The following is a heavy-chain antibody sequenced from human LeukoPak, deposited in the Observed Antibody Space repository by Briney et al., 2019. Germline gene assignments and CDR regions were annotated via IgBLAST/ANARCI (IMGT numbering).Heavy chain of an antibody. CDR1: GFTFDDYA. V-gene: IGHV3-43D*03. Sequence: GGSLGLSCAASGFTFDDYAMHWVRQAPGKGLEWVSLISWDGGSTYYADSVKGRFTISRDNSKNSLYLQMNSLRAEDTAVYYCANFYTFGGVIVDYWGQGTLVTVSS. J-gene: IGHJ4*02. D-gene: IGHD3-16*02. CDR3: ANFYTFGGVIVDY. CDR2: ISWDGGST.